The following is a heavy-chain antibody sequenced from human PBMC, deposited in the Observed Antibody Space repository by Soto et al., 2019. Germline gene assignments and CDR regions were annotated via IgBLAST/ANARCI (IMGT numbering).Heavy chain of an antibody. CDR1: GGSFSGYY. D-gene: IGHD2-15*01. J-gene: IGHJ3*02. Sequence: SETLSLTCAVYGGSFSGYYWSWIRQPPGKGLEWIGEINHSGSTNYNPSLKSRVTISVDTSKNQFSLKLSSVTAADTAVYYCARDVDPVAATPAHAFDIWSQGTMVTVSS. CDR3: ARDVDPVAATPAHAFDI. V-gene: IGHV4-34*01. CDR2: INHSGST.